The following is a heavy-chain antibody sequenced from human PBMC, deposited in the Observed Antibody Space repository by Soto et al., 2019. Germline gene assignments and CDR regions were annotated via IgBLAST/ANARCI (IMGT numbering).Heavy chain of an antibody. CDR3: ARDHHRYSGYDYVDY. CDR1: GFTFSDYY. J-gene: IGHJ4*02. V-gene: IGHV3-11*05. D-gene: IGHD5-12*01. Sequence: QVQLVESGGGLVKPGGSLRLSCAASGFTFSDYYMSWIRQAPGKGLEWVSYISSSSSYTNYADSVKGRFTISRDNAKNSLYLKMNSLRVEDTAVYYCARDHHRYSGYDYVDYWGQGTLVTVSS. CDR2: ISSSSSYT.